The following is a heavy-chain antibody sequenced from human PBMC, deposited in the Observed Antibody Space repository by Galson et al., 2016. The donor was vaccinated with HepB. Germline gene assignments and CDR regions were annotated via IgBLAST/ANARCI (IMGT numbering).Heavy chain of an antibody. CDR3: AREISVWGFDQ. Sequence: CAISGDSVSSNNVAWHWIRQSPSRGLECLGRTYYRSKWYNECEVSVKSRITVIPDTSKNQFSLQLKSVTPEDTAVYYCAREISVWGFDQWGQGTLVTVSS. J-gene: IGHJ4*02. CDR1: GDSVSSNNVA. CDR2: TYYRSKWYN. D-gene: IGHD5/OR15-5a*01. V-gene: IGHV6-1*01.